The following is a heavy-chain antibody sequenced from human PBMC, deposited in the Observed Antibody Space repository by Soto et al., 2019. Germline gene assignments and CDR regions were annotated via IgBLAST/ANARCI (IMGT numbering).Heavy chain of an antibody. CDR1: GFSLSTSGVG. V-gene: IGHV2-5*02. CDR3: AHTGTYYDYIWGSYRRSDAFDI. J-gene: IGHJ3*02. Sequence: QITLKESGPTLVKPTQTLTLTCTFSGFSLSTSGVGVGWIRQPPGKALEWLALIYWDDDKRYSPSLKSRLTITKDTSKNQVVHTMTNMDPVDTATYYCAHTGTYYDYIWGSYRRSDAFDIWGQGTMVTVSS. D-gene: IGHD3-16*02. CDR2: IYWDDDK.